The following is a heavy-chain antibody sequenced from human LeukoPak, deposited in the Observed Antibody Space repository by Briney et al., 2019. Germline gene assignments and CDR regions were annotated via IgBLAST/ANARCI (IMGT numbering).Heavy chain of an antibody. D-gene: IGHD6-19*01. Sequence: GGSLRLSCAASGFIFSGSDMHWVRQASGKGLEWVGRITTKANNYATAYAASVKGRFTISRDDSESTAYLQMNSLKAEDTAVYYCTTYRSGHYWGQGTLVTVSS. V-gene: IGHV3-73*01. J-gene: IGHJ4*02. CDR2: ITTKANNYAT. CDR3: TTYRSGHY. CDR1: GFIFSGSD.